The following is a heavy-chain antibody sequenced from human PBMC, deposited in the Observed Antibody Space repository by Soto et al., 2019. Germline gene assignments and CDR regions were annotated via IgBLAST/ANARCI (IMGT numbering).Heavy chain of an antibody. D-gene: IGHD1-26*01. CDR1: GFTFGTYG. CDR3: ARSEDLAYDAFDI. Sequence: EVQLLESGGGLIQPGGSLRLSCEASGFTFGTYGMGWVRQAPGKGLEWVSTITGGNTYYAASVRGRFTISRDNYKNTLYLQMSSLRAEDTALYYCARSEDLAYDAFDIWGQGTMVTVSS. V-gene: IGHV3-23*01. CDR2: ITGGNT. J-gene: IGHJ3*02.